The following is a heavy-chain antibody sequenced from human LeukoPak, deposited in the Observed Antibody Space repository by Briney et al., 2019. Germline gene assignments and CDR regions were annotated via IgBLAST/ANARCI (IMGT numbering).Heavy chain of an antibody. D-gene: IGHD3-22*01. Sequence: ASVKVSCKASGYTFTSYDINWVRQATGQGLEWMGWMNPNSGNTGYAQKFQGRVTITRNTSISTAYMKLSSLRSEDTAVYYCARGLPQDYYDSSGYYSGGGFDIWGQGTMVTVSS. CDR2: MNPNSGNT. CDR3: ARGLPQDYYDSSGYYSGGGFDI. CDR1: GYTFTSYD. V-gene: IGHV1-8*03. J-gene: IGHJ3*02.